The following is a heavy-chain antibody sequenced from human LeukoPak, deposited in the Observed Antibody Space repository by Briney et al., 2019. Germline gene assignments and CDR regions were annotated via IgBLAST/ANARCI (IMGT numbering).Heavy chain of an antibody. D-gene: IGHD5-12*01. CDR3: ARTAYSDYSLGF. CDR1: GFTFSNYW. CDR2: ISSDGSST. Sequence: PGGSLRLSCAASGFTFSNYWMHWVRQAPGKGLVWVSRISSDGSSTSCADSVKGRFTISRDNAKNTLYLQMNSLRAEDTAVYYCARTAYSDYSLGFWGQGTLVTVSS. V-gene: IGHV3-74*01. J-gene: IGHJ4*02.